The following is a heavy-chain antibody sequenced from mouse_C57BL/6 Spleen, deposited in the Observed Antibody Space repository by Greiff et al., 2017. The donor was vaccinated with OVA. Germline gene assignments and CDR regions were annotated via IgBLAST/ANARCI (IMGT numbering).Heavy chain of an antibody. CDR1: GFTFSDYY. CDR3: ARGVNYFDY. CDR2: INYDGSST. J-gene: IGHJ2*01. Sequence: EVMLVESEGGLVQPGSSMKLSCTASGFTFSDYYMAWVRQVPEKGLEWVANINYDGSSTYYLDSLKSRFIISRDNAKNILYLQMSSLKSEDTATYYCARGVNYFDYWGQGTTLTVSS. V-gene: IGHV5-16*01.